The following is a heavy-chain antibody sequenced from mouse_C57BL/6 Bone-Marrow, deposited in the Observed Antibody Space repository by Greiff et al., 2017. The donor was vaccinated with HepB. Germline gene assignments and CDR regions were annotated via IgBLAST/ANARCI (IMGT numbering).Heavy chain of an antibody. CDR1: GYTFTSYW. Sequence: QVHVKQSGAELAKPGASVKLSCKASGYTFTSYWMHWVKQRPGQGLEWIGYINPSSGYTKYNQKFKDKATLTADKSSSTAYMQLSSLTYEDSAVYYCARDYSRDWYFDVWGTGTTVTVSS. CDR2: INPSSGYT. CDR3: ARDYSRDWYFDV. J-gene: IGHJ1*03. V-gene: IGHV1-7*01. D-gene: IGHD2-5*01.